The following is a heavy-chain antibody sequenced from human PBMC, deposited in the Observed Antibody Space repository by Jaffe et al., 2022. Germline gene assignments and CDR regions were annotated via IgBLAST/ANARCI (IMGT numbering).Heavy chain of an antibody. CDR1: GFTFSSYS. Sequence: EVQLVESGGGLVQPGGSLRLSCAASGFTFSSYSMNWVRQAPGKGLEWVSYISSSSSTIYYADSVKGRFTISRDNAKNSLYLQMNSLRAEDTAVYYCARDIVLVVFSGEQNDYWGQGTLVTVSS. J-gene: IGHJ4*02. CDR3: ARDIVLVVFSGEQNDY. D-gene: IGHD2-8*02. V-gene: IGHV3-48*01. CDR2: ISSSSSTI.